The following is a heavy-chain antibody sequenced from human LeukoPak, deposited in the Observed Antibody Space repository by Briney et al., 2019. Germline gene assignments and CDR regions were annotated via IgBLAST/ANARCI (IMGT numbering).Heavy chain of an antibody. CDR3: ARESGSLLWFGELSGGTLDY. J-gene: IGHJ4*02. CDR1: GGPISSYY. CDR2: IYTSGST. V-gene: IGHV4-4*07. Sequence: PSETLSLTCTVSGGPISSYYWSWIRQPTGKGLQWIGRIYTSGSTNYNPSLKSRVTMSVDTSKNQFSLKLSSVTAADTAVYYCARESGSLLWFGELSGGTLDYWGQGTLVTVSS. D-gene: IGHD3-10*01.